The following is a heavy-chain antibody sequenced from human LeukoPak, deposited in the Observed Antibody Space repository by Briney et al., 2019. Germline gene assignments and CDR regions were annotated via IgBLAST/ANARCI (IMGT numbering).Heavy chain of an antibody. J-gene: IGHJ4*02. CDR1: GGPFSGYY. D-gene: IGHD1-26*01. CDR2: INHSGST. Sequence: SETLSLTCAVYGGPFSGYYWSWIRQPPGKGLEWIGEINHSGSTNYNPSLKSRVTISVDTSKNQFSLKLSSVTAADTAVYYCARAGRGRWELPHYFDYWGQGTLVTVSS. CDR3: ARAGRGRWELPHYFDY. V-gene: IGHV4-34*01.